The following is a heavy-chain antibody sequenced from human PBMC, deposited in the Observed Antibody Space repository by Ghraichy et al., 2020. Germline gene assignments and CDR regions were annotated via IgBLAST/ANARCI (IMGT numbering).Heavy chain of an antibody. CDR1: GGSFSGYY. CDR3: ARVLPPFRASGADL. D-gene: IGHD2-15*01. J-gene: IGHJ2*01. Sequence: ETLSLTCAVYGGSFSGYYWSWIRQPPGKGLEWIGEINHSGSTNYNPSLKSRVTISVDTSKNQFSLKLSSVTAADTAVYYCARVLPPFRASGADLWGRGTLVTVSS. V-gene: IGHV4-34*01. CDR2: INHSGST.